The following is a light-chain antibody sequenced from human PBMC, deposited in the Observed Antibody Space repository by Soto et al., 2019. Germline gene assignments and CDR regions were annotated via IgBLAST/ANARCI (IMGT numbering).Light chain of an antibody. CDR3: QQYGSSPPYT. CDR2: GSS. J-gene: IGKJ2*01. Sequence: VVLTQSPGTLSLSPGERATLSCRASENVSNNYLARYQQKPGQAPRLLIFGSSDRAAGIPDRFSASGSGTDFTLTISRLEPEDFAVYYCQQYGSSPPYTFGQGTKLEIK. V-gene: IGKV3-20*01. CDR1: ENVSNNY.